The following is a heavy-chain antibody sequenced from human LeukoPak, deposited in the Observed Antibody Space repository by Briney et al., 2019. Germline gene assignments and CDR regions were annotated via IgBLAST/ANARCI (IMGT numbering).Heavy chain of an antibody. V-gene: IGHV1-69*06. Sequence: GASVKVSCKASGGTFSSYAISWVRQAPGQGLEWMGGIIPIFGTANYAQKFQGRVTITADKSTSTAYMELSSLRSEDTAVYYCARGSYDSSGYCHFDYWGQGTLVTVSS. CDR3: ARGSYDSSGYCHFDY. CDR2: IIPIFGTA. D-gene: IGHD3-22*01. J-gene: IGHJ4*02. CDR1: GGTFSSYA.